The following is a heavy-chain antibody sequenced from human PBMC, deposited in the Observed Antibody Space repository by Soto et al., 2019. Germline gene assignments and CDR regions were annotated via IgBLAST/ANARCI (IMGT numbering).Heavy chain of an antibody. J-gene: IGHJ6*02. CDR3: AGGTYYGMDV. Sequence: GGSLGLSCAASGFTFDDYGMSWVRQAPGKGLEWVSGINWNGGSTGYADSVKGRFTISRDNAKNSLYLQMNSLRAEDTALYYCAGGTYYGMDVWGQGTTVTVSS. CDR2: INWNGGST. D-gene: IGHD3-16*01. CDR1: GFTFDDYG. V-gene: IGHV3-20*04.